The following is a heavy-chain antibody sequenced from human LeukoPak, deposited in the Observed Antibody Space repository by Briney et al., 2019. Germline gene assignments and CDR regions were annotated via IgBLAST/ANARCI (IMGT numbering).Heavy chain of an antibody. CDR3: ARAGFTAAAGRSYYGMDV. CDR1: GYTFTGYY. Sequence: ASVKVSCKASGYTFTGYYMHWVRQAPGQGLEWMGWINPNSGGTNYAQKFQGRVTMTRDTSISTAYMELSRLRPDDTAVYYCARAGFTAAAGRSYYGMDVWGQGTTVTVSS. D-gene: IGHD6-13*01. J-gene: IGHJ6*02. V-gene: IGHV1-2*02. CDR2: INPNSGGT.